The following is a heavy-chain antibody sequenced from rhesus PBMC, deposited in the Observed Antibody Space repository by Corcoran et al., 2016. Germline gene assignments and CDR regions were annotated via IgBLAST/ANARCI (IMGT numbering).Heavy chain of an antibody. Sequence: QVQLQASGPGLVKPSETLPITCAAYCGCLGGHLWSWVTQPPGTGLVWNGNSDSNIEATNYNPPLKRRVTTTNDASQNQFSLTLNSVTSADTAVYYCARDARPRRFDIWGPGVLVTVSS. CDR2: SDSNIEAT. CDR3: ARDARPRRFDI. CDR1: CGCLGGHL. V-gene: IGHV4-81*01. J-gene: IGHJ5-1*01.